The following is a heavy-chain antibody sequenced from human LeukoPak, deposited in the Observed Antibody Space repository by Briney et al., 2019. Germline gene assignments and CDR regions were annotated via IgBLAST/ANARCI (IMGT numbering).Heavy chain of an antibody. D-gene: IGHD6-13*01. J-gene: IGHJ4*02. CDR3: ARDIAAAGTFDY. V-gene: IGHV1-2*02. CDR2: INPNSGGT. CDR1: GYTFTGYY. Sequence: ASVKVSCKASGYTFTGYYMHWVRQAPGQRLEWMGWINPNSGGTNYAQKFQGRVTMTRDTSISTAYMELSRLRSDDTAVYYCARDIAAAGTFDYWGQGTLVTVSS.